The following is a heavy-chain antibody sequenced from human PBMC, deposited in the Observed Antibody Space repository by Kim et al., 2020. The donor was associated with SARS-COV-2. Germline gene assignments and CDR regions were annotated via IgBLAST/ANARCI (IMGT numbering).Heavy chain of an antibody. Sequence: SETLSLTCAVSGGSISSGGYSWSWIRQPPGKGLEWIGYIYHSGSTYYNPSLKSRVTISVDRSKNQFSLKLSSVTAADTAVYYCASLVVVAGLGGWFDPWGQGTLVTVSS. CDR2: IYHSGST. J-gene: IGHJ5*02. V-gene: IGHV4-30-2*01. CDR1: GGSISSGGYS. D-gene: IGHD2-15*01. CDR3: ASLVVVAGLGGWFDP.